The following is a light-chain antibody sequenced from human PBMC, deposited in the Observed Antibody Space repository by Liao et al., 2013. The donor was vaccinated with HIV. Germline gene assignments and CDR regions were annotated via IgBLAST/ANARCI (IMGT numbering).Light chain of an antibody. CDR1: GLGDKY. Sequence: SYEMTQPPSVSVSPGQTASVTCSGDGLGDKYVSWYQQRPGHSPILVIYEDTKRPSGIPERFSGSNSGNTATLTIRGLRLWTEADYYCQAWDSGTAVFGGGTKLTVL. CDR3: QAWDSGTAV. CDR2: EDT. J-gene: IGLJ3*02. V-gene: IGLV3-1*01.